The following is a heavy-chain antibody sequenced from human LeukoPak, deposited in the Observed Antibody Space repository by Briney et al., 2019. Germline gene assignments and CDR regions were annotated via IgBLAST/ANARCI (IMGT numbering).Heavy chain of an antibody. V-gene: IGHV7-4-1*02. CDR2: INTDTGNP. Sequence: ASVRVSCKASGYTFTDYPMNWVRQAPGQGLEWMGWINTDTGNPTYAQGFTGHYVFSLDTSVSTAYLQIISLKAEDTAVYYCARAGLTGSKVAFDVWGQGTMVTVSS. J-gene: IGHJ3*01. CDR3: ARAGLTGSKVAFDV. D-gene: IGHD1-20*01. CDR1: GYTFTDYP.